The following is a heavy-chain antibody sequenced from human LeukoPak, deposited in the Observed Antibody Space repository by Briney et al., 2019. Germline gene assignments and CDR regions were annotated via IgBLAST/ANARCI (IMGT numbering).Heavy chain of an antibody. CDR3: VLDMRPEYFQH. Sequence: ASVKVSCKASGYTFTGYYMHWVRQAPGQGLEWMGWINTKTGNPTYAPGFTGRFVFSSDTSVTTAYLQISSLKAEDTAVYYCVLDMRPEYFQHWGQGTLVTVSS. V-gene: IGHV7-4-1*02. CDR1: GYTFTGYY. D-gene: IGHD2-2*03. J-gene: IGHJ1*01. CDR2: INTKTGNP.